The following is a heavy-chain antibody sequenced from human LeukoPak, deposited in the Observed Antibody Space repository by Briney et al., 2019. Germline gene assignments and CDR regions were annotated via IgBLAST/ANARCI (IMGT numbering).Heavy chain of an antibody. D-gene: IGHD5-12*01. Sequence: GGSLRLSCAASGFTFSSYWMHWVRQAPGKGLVWVSRINSDGSSISYADSVKGRFTISRDNAKNTLYLQMNSLRVEDTAVYYCAREGRVTGYDFDCWGQGTLVTVSS. CDR3: AREGRVTGYDFDC. V-gene: IGHV3-74*01. CDR2: INSDGSSI. J-gene: IGHJ4*02. CDR1: GFTFSSYW.